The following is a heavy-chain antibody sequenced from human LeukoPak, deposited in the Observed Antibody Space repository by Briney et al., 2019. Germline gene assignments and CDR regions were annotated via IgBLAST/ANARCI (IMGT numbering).Heavy chain of an antibody. CDR3: ARDRQRFLEWLPHPYYFDY. Sequence: KTGGSLRLSCAASGFTFSSYSMNWVRQAPGKGLEWVSSISSSSYIYYADSVKGRFTISRDNAKNSLYLQMNSLRAEDTAVYYCARDRQRFLEWLPHPYYFDYWGQGTLVTVSS. V-gene: IGHV3-21*01. D-gene: IGHD3-3*01. CDR1: GFTFSSYS. CDR2: ISSSSYI. J-gene: IGHJ4*02.